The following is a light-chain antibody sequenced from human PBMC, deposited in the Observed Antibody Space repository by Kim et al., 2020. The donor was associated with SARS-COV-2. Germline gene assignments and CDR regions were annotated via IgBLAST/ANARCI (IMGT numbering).Light chain of an antibody. CDR2: DAS. CDR3: QQRSNWPPIFT. J-gene: IGKJ3*01. CDR1: RSVSSY. V-gene: IGKV3-11*01. Sequence: PGDRANLSCRAVRSVSSYLAWYQQTPGQAPRLLIYDASNRATGIPARFSGSGSGTEFTLTISRLEHEDFAVYYCQQRSNWPPIFTFGPGTKVDIK.